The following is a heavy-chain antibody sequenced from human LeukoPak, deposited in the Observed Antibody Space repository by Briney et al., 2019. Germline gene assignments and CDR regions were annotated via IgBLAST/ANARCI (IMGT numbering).Heavy chain of an antibody. CDR2: IKQDGSEK. CDR3: ARVRYMDY. CDR1: GFSVSGYW. Sequence: GGSLRLSCAASGFSVSGYWMNWVRQAPGKGLEWVANIKQDGSEKNYVDSVRGRFTISRDNAKNSLYLQMNSLRVEDTAVYYCARVRYMDYWGKGTTVTVSS. J-gene: IGHJ6*03. V-gene: IGHV3-7*01.